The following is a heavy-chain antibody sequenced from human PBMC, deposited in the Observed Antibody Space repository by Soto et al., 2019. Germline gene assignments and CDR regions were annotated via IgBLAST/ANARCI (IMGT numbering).Heavy chain of an antibody. CDR2: IYHSGST. D-gene: IGHD3-22*01. J-gene: IGHJ4*02. CDR1: GCSISSGGYS. CDR3: ASSVYYYDSSGYYSVFDY. V-gene: IGHV4-30-2*01. Sequence: SETLSLTCAVSGCSISSGGYSWSWIRQPPGKGLEWIGYIYHSGSTYYNPSLKSRVTISVDRSKNQFSLKLSSVTAADTAVYYCASSVYYYDSSGYYSVFDYWGQGTLVTVSS.